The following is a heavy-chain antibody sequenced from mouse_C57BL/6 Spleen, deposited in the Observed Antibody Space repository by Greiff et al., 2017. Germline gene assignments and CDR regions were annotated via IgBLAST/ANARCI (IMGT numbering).Heavy chain of an antibody. Sequence: LQQSGASVKISCKASGYAFSSYWMNWVKQRPGKGLEWIGQIYPGDGDTNYNGKFKGKATLTADKSYSTAYMQLSSLTSEDSAVYFCARSGPDYFDYWGQGTTLTVSS. CDR1: GYAFSSYW. V-gene: IGHV1-80*01. J-gene: IGHJ2*01. CDR3: ARSGPDYFDY. CDR2: IYPGDGDT. D-gene: IGHD3-1*01.